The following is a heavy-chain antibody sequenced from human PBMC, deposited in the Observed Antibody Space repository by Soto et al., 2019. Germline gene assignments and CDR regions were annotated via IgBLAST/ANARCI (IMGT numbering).Heavy chain of an antibody. CDR3: ARGTGSSWFDS. D-gene: IGHD6-19*01. Sequence: QVQLVQSGAEVKDPGASVKVSCKASGYIFTYNYIHWVRQAPGQGLEWMGWMNSNSGDTKYAQKFQERVIMTRDTSISTAYMELIRLMSDDTAVYYCARGTGSSWFDSWGQGARVTVSS. V-gene: IGHV1-2*02. J-gene: IGHJ5*01. CDR1: GYIFTYNY. CDR2: MNSNSGDT.